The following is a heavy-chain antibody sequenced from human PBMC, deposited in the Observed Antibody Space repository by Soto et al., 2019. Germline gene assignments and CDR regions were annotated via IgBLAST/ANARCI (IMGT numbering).Heavy chain of an antibody. D-gene: IGHD2-2*01. J-gene: IGHJ4*02. Sequence: SETLSLTCTVSGGSISSYYWSWIRQPPGKGLEYIGYVYYTGSTNYNPSLKSRVTISADTSKNQFSLKLNSVTAADTAVYYCARLGFTSWYDPFPVDYWGQGTLVTVSS. V-gene: IGHV4-59*01. CDR2: VYYTGST. CDR1: GGSISSYY. CDR3: ARLGFTSWYDPFPVDY.